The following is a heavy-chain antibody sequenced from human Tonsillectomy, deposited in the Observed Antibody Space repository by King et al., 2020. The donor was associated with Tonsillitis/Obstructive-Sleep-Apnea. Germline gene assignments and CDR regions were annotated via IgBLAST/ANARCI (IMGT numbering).Heavy chain of an antibody. CDR3: ARHLYFYDTSGYSQFDP. CDR1: GGSINSSSYY. CDR2: IYYTGTT. J-gene: IGHJ5*02. Sequence: QLQESGPGLVKPSETLSLTCTVSGGSINSSSYYWGWVRQPPGKGLECIGSIYYTGTTSYNPSLKSRVTIYVDTSKKQFSLKLSSVTAADTAVYYCARHLYFYDTSGYSQFDPWGQGTLVTVSS. V-gene: IGHV4-39*01. D-gene: IGHD3-22*01.